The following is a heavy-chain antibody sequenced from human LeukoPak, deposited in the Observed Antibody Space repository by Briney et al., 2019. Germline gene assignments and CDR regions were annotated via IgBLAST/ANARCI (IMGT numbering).Heavy chain of an antibody. V-gene: IGHV5-51*01. CDR2: IYPDDSDT. D-gene: IGHD2/OR15-2a*01. CDR1: GYSFSNYW. Sequence: GESLKISCKGSGYSFSNYWIGWVRQMPGKGLEWMGIIYPDDSDTRYSPSFQGQVTISADKSISTAYLQWSSLKASDSAVYYCARHRVSGVIARPFDPWGQGTLVTVSS. J-gene: IGHJ5*02. CDR3: ARHRVSGVIARPFDP.